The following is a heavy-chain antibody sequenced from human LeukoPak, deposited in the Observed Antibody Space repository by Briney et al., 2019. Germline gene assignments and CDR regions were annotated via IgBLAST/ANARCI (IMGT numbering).Heavy chain of an antibody. CDR1: GYTFTSYG. J-gene: IGHJ5*02. V-gene: IGHV1-18*01. D-gene: IGHD3-10*01. CDR3: ARNRYMVRGVMLFDNWFDP. CDR2: ISAYNGNT. Sequence: ASVKVSCKASGYTFTSYGISWVRQAPGQGLEWMGWISAYNGNTNYAQKLQGRVTMTIDTSTSTAYMELRSLRSDDTAVYYCARNRYMVRGVMLFDNWFDPWGQGTLVTVSS.